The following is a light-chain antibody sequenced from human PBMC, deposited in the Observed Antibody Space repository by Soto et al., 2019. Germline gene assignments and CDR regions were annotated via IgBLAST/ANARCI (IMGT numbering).Light chain of an antibody. J-gene: IGKJ1*01. CDR1: QSVSSN. CDR3: QQYNSWPPART. CDR2: GAS. V-gene: IGKV3-15*01. Sequence: EIVMTQSPATLSVSPGERATLSCRASQSVSSNLAWYQQKPGQAPRLLIYGASTRATGIPARFSGSGSGTEFTLTISSLQSEDFAVYYCQQYNSWPPARTFGQGTKVEIK.